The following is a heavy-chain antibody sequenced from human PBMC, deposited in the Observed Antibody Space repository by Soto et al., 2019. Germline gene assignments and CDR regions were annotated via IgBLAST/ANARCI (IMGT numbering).Heavy chain of an antibody. CDR3: ERPHRYIRI. D-gene: IGHD5-18*01. Sequence: PGGSLRLSCAASVFSFRDYYMSLIRQAPGKGLEWVSYISASGSTLFYADSVKGRFTISRDNGNNSLYLRMNNVTAEDTAVYYCERPHRYIRIWGKGTRVTVSS. CDR1: VFSFRDYY. J-gene: IGHJ6*04. CDR2: ISASGSTL. V-gene: IGHV3-11*01.